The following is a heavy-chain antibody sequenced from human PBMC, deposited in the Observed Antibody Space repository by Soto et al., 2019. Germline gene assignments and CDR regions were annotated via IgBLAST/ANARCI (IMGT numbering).Heavy chain of an antibody. Sequence: QVQLVESGGGVVQPGRSLRLSCAASGFTFSSYGMHWVRQAPGKGLEWVAVIWYDGSNAYYADSVKGRVTISRDNSKNRLYLQMSSLRAADTAVDYCARDQNSDTSMPGYWGQGTLVTVSS. V-gene: IGHV3-33*01. CDR1: GFTFSSYG. CDR2: IWYDGSNA. CDR3: ARDQNSDTSMPGY. D-gene: IGHD5-18*01. J-gene: IGHJ4*02.